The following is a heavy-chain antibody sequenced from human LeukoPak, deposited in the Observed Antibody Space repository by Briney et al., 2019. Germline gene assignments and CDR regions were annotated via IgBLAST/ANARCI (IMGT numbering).Heavy chain of an antibody. D-gene: IGHD6-19*01. CDR2: IIPIFGTA. CDR3: ARSSSGYYYYYYMDV. Sequence: ASVKVSCKASGGTFSSYAISWVRQAPGQGLEWMGGIIPIFGTANYAQKFQGRVTIIADESTSTAYMELSSLRSEDTAVYYCARSSSGYYYYYYMDVWGKGTTVTVSS. V-gene: IGHV1-69*01. CDR1: GGTFSSYA. J-gene: IGHJ6*03.